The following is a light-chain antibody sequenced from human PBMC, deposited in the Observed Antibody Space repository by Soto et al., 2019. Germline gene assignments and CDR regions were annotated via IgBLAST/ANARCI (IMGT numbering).Light chain of an antibody. CDR1: QSISSY. J-gene: IGKJ4*01. CDR2: AAS. CDR3: QQPNSFPELT. Sequence: DIQMTQSPSSLSASVGDRVTITFRASQSISSYLNWYQQKPGKAPKLLIYAASSLQSGVPSRFSGRGSGTDFTLTISSLQPEDFATYYCQQPNSFPELTFGGGTKVDI. V-gene: IGKV1-39*01.